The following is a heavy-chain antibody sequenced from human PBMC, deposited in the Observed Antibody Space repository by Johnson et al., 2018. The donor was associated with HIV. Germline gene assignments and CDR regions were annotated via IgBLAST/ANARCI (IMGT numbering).Heavy chain of an antibody. J-gene: IGHJ3*02. Sequence: QVQLVESGGGLVQPGGSLRLSCGASGFTFSSYAMHWVRQAPGKGLEWVAVISYDGSNKYYADSVKGRFTISRDNSKNTLFLQMNSLRAEDTAVYYCARGHSPDAFDIWGQGTIVTVSS. D-gene: IGHD6-13*01. CDR2: ISYDGSNK. CDR1: GFTFSSYA. CDR3: ARGHSPDAFDI. V-gene: IGHV3-30*14.